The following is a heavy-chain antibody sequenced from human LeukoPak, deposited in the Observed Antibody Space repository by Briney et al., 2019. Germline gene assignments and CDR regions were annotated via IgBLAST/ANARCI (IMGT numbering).Heavy chain of an antibody. CDR1: GGSLNGHY. D-gene: IGHD7-27*01. Sequence: PSETLSLTCAVYGGSLNGHYWSWLRQSPGKGLEWIGEGDESGGTKFNPSLRGRVSISADTSKNQFSLRLTSVTAADTAVYHCAKNGQTGFSFDPWGQGTLVTVSS. CDR2: GDESGGT. J-gene: IGHJ5*02. CDR3: AKNGQTGFSFDP. V-gene: IGHV4-34*01.